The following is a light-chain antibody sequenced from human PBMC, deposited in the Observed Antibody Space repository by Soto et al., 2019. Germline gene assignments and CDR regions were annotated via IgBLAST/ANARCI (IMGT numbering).Light chain of an antibody. CDR2: WAS. CDR3: QQYYSTPYT. CDR1: QNVLYSSNNKNY. J-gene: IGKJ2*01. V-gene: IGKV4-1*01. Sequence: DIVMTQSPDSLAVSLGERATINYKSSQNVLYSSNNKNYLAWYQQKPGQPPKLLIYWASTRESGVPDRFSGSGSGTDFTLTISSLQAEDVAVYYCQQYYSTPYTFGQGTKLEIK.